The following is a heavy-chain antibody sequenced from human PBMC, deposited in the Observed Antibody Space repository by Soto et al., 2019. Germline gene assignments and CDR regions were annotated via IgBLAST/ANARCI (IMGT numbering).Heavy chain of an antibody. CDR1: GGSFSGYY. V-gene: IGHV4-34*02. J-gene: IGHJ2*01. Sequence: QVQLQQWGAGLLKPSETLSLTCAVYGGSFSGYYWSWIRQSPGKGLEWIGEINHSGITNYNPSLKRRVTMSVDTSKNQFPLNLSSVTAADTAVYYCARGRPLLWYFDLWGRGTLVTVSS. D-gene: IGHD2-15*01. CDR3: ARGRPLLWYFDL. CDR2: INHSGIT.